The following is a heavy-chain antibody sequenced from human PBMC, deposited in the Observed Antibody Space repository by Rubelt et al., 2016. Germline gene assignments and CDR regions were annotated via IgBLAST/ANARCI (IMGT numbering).Heavy chain of an antibody. V-gene: IGHV3-30*04. Sequence: VQVLESGGGLVQPGGSLRLSCAASGFTFSIYAVHWVRQAPGKGLEWVTFISYGGSHKYYAEPVKGRFTISSGNSKNTLSLHMNSLRSEDTAVYYCAKTMVTHPTRHDYYGMDVWGQGTTVTVSS. CDR1: GFTFSIYA. D-gene: IGHD5-18*01. CDR2: ISYGGSHK. CDR3: AKTMVTHPTRHDYYGMDV. J-gene: IGHJ6*02.